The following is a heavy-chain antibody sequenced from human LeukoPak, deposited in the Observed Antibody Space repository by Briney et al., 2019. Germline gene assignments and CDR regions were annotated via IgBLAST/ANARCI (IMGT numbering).Heavy chain of an antibody. CDR3: ASWSSSLNAFDI. V-gene: IGHV4-34*12. D-gene: IGHD6-13*01. CDR2: IFYSGST. CDR1: GGSFSGYY. J-gene: IGHJ3*02. Sequence: SETLSLTCAVYGGSFSGYYWGWIRQPPGKGLEWIGSIFYSGSTYYNPSLKSRFTISVDTSKNQFSLKVSSVTAADTAVYYCASWSSSLNAFDIWGQGTMVTVSS.